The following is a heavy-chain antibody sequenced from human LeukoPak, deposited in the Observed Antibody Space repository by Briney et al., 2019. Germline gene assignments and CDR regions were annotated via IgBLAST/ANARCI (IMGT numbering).Heavy chain of an antibody. J-gene: IGHJ5*02. CDR3: AKGGSAVVPGWFDP. CDR1: GFTFDDYA. CDR2: ISWNSGSI. Sequence: SLRLSCAASGFTFDDYAMHWVRQAPGKGLEWVSGISWNSGSIGYADSVKGRFTISRDNAKNSLYLQMNSLRAEDMALYYCAKGGSAVVPGWFDPWGQGTLVTVSS. D-gene: IGHD6-19*01. V-gene: IGHV3-9*03.